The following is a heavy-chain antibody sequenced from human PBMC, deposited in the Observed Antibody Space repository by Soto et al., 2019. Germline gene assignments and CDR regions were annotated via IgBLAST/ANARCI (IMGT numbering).Heavy chain of an antibody. D-gene: IGHD3-10*01. CDR2: ISYDGSNK. Sequence: QVQLVESGGGVVQPGRSLRLSCAASGFTFSSYGMHWVRQERGKGLEWVAVISYDGSNKYYADSVKGRFTISRDNSKNTLYLQMNSLRAEDTAVYYCAKDQLRGVRGVITYYYGMDVWGQGTTFTVSS. J-gene: IGHJ6*02. CDR1: GFTFSSYG. CDR3: AKDQLRGVRGVITYYYGMDV. V-gene: IGHV3-30*18.